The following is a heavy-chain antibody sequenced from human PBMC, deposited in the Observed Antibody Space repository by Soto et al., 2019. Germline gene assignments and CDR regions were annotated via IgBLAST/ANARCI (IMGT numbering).Heavy chain of an antibody. Sequence: PSETLSLTCTVSGDSISKSGHYWGWIRQPPGKALEWIEGIDYRGSTLYNPSLRSRITMSIDTSKKFFSLKLTSVSASDTALYYCTSLLTPYDTPGPSWFGPWGQGTLVTVSS. CDR2: IDYRGST. CDR3: TSLLTPYDTPGPSWFGP. D-gene: IGHD3-9*01. J-gene: IGHJ5*02. V-gene: IGHV4-39*02. CDR1: GDSISKSGHY.